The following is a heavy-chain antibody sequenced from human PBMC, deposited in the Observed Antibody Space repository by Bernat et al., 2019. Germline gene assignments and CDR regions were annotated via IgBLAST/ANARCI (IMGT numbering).Heavy chain of an antibody. V-gene: IGHV3-7*03. CDR1: GFSFSGIW. CDR3: ARGYGPEN. CDR2: IKQDGSVQ. D-gene: IGHD2-8*02. Sequence: EVQLVESGGALVQPGGSLRLSCVGSGFSFSGIWMTLVRPAPGKGLEWVANIKQDGSVQHYVDSVKGRFIISRDNTKNSLFLQMNVLRVDDTAVYYCARGYGPENWGQGTLVTVSS. J-gene: IGHJ1*01.